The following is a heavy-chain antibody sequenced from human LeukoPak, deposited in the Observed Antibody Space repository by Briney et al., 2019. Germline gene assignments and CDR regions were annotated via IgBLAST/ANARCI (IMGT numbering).Heavy chain of an antibody. J-gene: IGHJ4*02. D-gene: IGHD2-21*02. CDR1: GGSFSGYY. V-gene: IGHV4-34*01. CDR2: INHSGST. Sequence: SETLSLTCAVYGGSFSGYYWSWIRQPPGKGPEWIGEINHSGSTNYNPSLKSRVTISVDTSKNQFSLKLSSVTAADTAVYYCAGGGPDIVVVTAIQFFDYWGQGTLVTVSS. CDR3: AGGGPDIVVVTAIQFFDY.